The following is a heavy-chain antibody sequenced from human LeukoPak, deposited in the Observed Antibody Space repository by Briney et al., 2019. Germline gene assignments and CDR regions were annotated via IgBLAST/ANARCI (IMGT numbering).Heavy chain of an antibody. CDR1: GYTFTGYY. CDR2: INPNSGGT. V-gene: IGHV1-2*02. J-gene: IGHJ4*02. Sequence: GASVEVSCKASGYTFTGYYIHWVRQAPGQGLEWMGWINPNSGGTNYAQEFQGRVTMTRDTSISTAYMELSRLRSDDTAVYYCARSFYGHDYGGNSGLDYWGQGTLVTVSS. CDR3: ARSFYGHDYGGNSGLDY. D-gene: IGHD4-23*01.